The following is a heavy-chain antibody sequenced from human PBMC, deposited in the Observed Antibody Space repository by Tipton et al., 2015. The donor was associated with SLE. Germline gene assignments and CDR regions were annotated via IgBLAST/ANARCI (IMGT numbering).Heavy chain of an antibody. D-gene: IGHD3-16*01. J-gene: IGHJ3*02. CDR3: AKWAANLGAVDI. CDR2: IYSSGST. V-gene: IGHV4-61*05. Sequence: TLSLTCTVSGGSISSTSYYWSWIRQPPGKGLEWIGYIYSSGSTNYNPSLKSRVTISIDVSKNQFSLKLPSVTAADTAVYYCAKWAANLGAVDIWGQGTLVTVSS. CDR1: GGSISSTSYY.